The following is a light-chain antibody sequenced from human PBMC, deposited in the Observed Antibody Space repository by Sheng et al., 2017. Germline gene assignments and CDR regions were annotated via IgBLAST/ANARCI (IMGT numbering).Light chain of an antibody. CDR1: RSILYSSNNKNY. J-gene: IGKJ4*01. CDR3: QQYXTHPLT. Sequence: DIVMTQSPDSLAVSLGERATINCKSGRSILYSSNNKNYLAWYQQKQGQPPKLLIYWASTRESGVPDRFSGSGSGTDFTLTISSLQAEDVAVYYCQQYXTHPLTFGGGTKVEIK. V-gene: IGKV4-1*01. CDR2: WAS.